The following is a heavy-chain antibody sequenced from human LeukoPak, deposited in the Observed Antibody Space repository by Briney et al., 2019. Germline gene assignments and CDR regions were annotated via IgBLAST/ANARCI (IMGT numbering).Heavy chain of an antibody. CDR2: IYYSGST. CDR1: GGSISSYY. V-gene: IGHV4-59*01. D-gene: IGHD3-3*01. Sequence: KPSETLSLTCTVSGGSISSYYWSWFRQPPGKGLEWIGYIYYSGSTNYNPSLKSRVTISVDTSKNQFSLKLSSVTAADTAVYYCARGGMYYDFWSGYSDYYYYMDVWGKGTTVTVSS. J-gene: IGHJ6*03. CDR3: ARGGMYYDFWSGYSDYYYYMDV.